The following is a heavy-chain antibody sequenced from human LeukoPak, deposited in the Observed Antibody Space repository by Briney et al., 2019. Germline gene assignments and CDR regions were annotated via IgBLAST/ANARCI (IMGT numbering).Heavy chain of an antibody. CDR1: GGTFSSYA. J-gene: IGHJ6*02. CDR3: ARDRDYGGNYYYYGMDV. CDR2: IIPILGIA. V-gene: IGHV1-69*04. D-gene: IGHD4-23*01. Sequence: ASVKVSCKASGGTFSSYAISWVRRAPGQGLEWMGRIIPILGIANYAQKFQGRVTITADKSTSTAYMELSSLRSEDTAVYYCARDRDYGGNYYYYGMDVWGQGTTVTVSS.